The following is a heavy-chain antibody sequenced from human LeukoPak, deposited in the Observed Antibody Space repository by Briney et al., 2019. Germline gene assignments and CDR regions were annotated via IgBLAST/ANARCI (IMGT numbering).Heavy chain of an antibody. CDR2: IYPRDGST. Sequence: ASVKVSCEASGGTFSSYAISWVRQAPGQGLEWMGMIYPRDGSTSYAQNFQGRVTVTRDTSTTTVHMELRGLRSEDTAVYYCARDQEGFDYWGQGTVVTVSS. CDR3: ARDQEGFDY. J-gene: IGHJ4*02. V-gene: IGHV1-46*01. CDR1: GGTFSSYA.